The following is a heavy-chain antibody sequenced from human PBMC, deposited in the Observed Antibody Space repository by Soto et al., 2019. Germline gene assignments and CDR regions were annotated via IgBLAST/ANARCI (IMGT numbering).Heavy chain of an antibody. D-gene: IGHD4-17*01. J-gene: IGHJ4*02. Sequence: GGSLRLSCAASEFTSSSYAMNWVRQAPGKGLEWVSGISGSGGSTYYADSVKGRFTISRDNSKNTLYLQMNSLRAEDTAVYYCAKRYGGNSGADSWGQGTLVTVSS. CDR1: EFTSSSYA. CDR2: ISGSGGST. V-gene: IGHV3-23*01. CDR3: AKRYGGNSGADS.